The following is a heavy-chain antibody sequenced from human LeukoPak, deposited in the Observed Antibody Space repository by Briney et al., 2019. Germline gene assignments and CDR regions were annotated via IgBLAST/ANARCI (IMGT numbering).Heavy chain of an antibody. V-gene: IGHV7-4-1*02. J-gene: IGHJ4*02. Sequence: GASVKVSCKASGYTFTSYAMNWVRQAPGQGLEWMGWINTNTGNPTYAQGFTGRFVFSLDTSVSTAYLQISSLKAEDTAVYYCASHHPGGYSYGYVGPFDYWGQGTLVTVSS. CDR3: ASHHPGGYSYGYVGPFDY. D-gene: IGHD5-18*01. CDR2: INTNTGNP. CDR1: GYTFTSYA.